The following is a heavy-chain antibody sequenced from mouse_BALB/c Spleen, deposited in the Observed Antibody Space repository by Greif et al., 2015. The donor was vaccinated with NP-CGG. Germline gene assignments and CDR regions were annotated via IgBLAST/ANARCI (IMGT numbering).Heavy chain of an antibody. CDR2: INPSTGYT. Sequence: VMLVESGAELAKPGASVKMSCKASGYTFTSYWMHWVKQRPGQGLEWIGYINPSTGYTEYNQKFKDKATLTADKSSSTAYMQLSSLTSEDSAVYYCARKLGLGWFAYWGQGTLVTVSA. D-gene: IGHD4-1*01. CDR3: ARKLGLGWFAY. J-gene: IGHJ3*01. V-gene: IGHV1-7*01. CDR1: GYTFTSYW.